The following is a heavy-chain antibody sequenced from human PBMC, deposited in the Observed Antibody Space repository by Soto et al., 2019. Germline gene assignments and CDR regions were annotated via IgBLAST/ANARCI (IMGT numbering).Heavy chain of an antibody. V-gene: IGHV1-2*02. D-gene: IGHD3-16*01. Sequence: QEQLVQSGSEVKRPGASVKVSCKISGDTFNDHFMHWLRQAPGQGPEWMGWIKPNSGGTQYAQKFQGRVTITRDASITTIYMELGSLRSDDSAVYYCARDRRGLATLDGLAVWGQGTAVSVSS. CDR3: ARDRRGLATLDGLAV. J-gene: IGHJ6*02. CDR1: GDTFNDHF. CDR2: IKPNSGGT.